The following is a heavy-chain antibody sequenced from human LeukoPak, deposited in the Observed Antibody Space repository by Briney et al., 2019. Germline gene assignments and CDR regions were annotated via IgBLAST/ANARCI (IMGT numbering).Heavy chain of an antibody. CDR2: IYYSGST. CDR1: GGSISSGDYY. Sequence: PSETLSPTCTVSGGSISSGDYYWSWIRQPPGKGLEWIGYIYYSGSTYYNPSLKSRVTISVYTSKNQFSLKLSSVTAADTAVYYCAGYCSSTSCFGSFDYWGQGTLVTVSS. J-gene: IGHJ4*02. D-gene: IGHD2-2*01. V-gene: IGHV4-30-4*01. CDR3: AGYCSSTSCFGSFDY.